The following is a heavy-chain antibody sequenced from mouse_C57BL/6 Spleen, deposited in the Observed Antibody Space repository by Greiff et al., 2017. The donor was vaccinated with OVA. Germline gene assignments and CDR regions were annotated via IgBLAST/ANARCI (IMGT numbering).Heavy chain of an antibody. CDR3: ARRILLSYAMDY. CDR1: GYTFTSYW. J-gene: IGHJ4*01. CDR2: IDPSDSYT. D-gene: IGHD2-10*01. V-gene: IGHV1-59*01. Sequence: VKVVESGAELVRPGTSVKLSCKASGYTFTSYWMHWVKQRPGQGLEWIGVIDPSDSYTNYNQKFKGKATLTVDTSSSTAYMQLSSLTSEDSAVYYCARRILLSYAMDYWGQGTSVTVSS.